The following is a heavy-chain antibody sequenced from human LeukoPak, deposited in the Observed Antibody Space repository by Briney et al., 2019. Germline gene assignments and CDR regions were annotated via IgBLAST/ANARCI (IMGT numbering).Heavy chain of an antibody. J-gene: IGHJ4*02. Sequence: GGSLRLSCAASGFTVSNNYMSWVRQAPGKGLEWVSAIGGNGATYYAESVKGRFTISRDTSRNTLYLQMNSLRAEDTAVYNCARHSSQGTFDNWGQGALVTVSS. CDR2: IGGNGAT. D-gene: IGHD2-15*01. CDR3: ARHSSQGTFDN. V-gene: IGHV3-53*01. CDR1: GFTVSNNY.